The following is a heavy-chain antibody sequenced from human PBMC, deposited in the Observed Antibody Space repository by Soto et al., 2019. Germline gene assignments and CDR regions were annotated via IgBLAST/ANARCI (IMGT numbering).Heavy chain of an antibody. V-gene: IGHV1-8*01. D-gene: IGHD4-17*01. CDR1: GYTFTSYD. CDR2: MNPNNGNT. CDR3: AGTLYGDTADY. Sequence: HVRLVQSGAEVKKPGASVKVSCKASGYTFTSYDINWVRQATGQGLEWMGWMNPNNGNTGYAQKFQGRVTMTRNTSISTAYMELSTLRSDDSSVYYCAGTLYGDTADYWGQGTLVSVSS. J-gene: IGHJ4*02.